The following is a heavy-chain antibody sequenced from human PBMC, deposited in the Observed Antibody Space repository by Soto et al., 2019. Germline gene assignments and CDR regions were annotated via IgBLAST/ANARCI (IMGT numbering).Heavy chain of an antibody. CDR1: GYTFTTYG. CDR2: ISGYDGHT. CDR3: AREGEMPYYYYGLYG. J-gene: IGHJ6*02. D-gene: IGHD3-16*01. Sequence: QVQLVQSGAEVRKPGASVQVSCKASGYTFTTYGITWVRQAPGQGLEWMGWISGYDGHTKYAQKFQGRIIMTTDTSTSTVYMDLRRLRSDDTAVYYCAREGEMPYYYYGLYGWGQGTTVTVSS. V-gene: IGHV1-18*01.